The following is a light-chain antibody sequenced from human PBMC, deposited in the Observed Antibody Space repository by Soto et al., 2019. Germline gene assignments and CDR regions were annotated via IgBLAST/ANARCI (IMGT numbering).Light chain of an antibody. J-gene: IGKJ1*01. CDR1: QSVSSN. Sequence: EIVVTHSPATLSVSPGERATLSCRASQSVSSNLAWYQQKPGQAPRLLIYGASTRATGIPDRSTGSGSGTEFTLTISSLQSEDFAVYYCQQYNNWPMTFGPGTKVDI. CDR3: QQYNNWPMT. CDR2: GAS. V-gene: IGKV3-15*01.